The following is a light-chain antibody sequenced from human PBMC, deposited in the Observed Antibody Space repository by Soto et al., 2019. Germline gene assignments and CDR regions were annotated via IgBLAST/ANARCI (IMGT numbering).Light chain of an antibody. V-gene: IGKV3-11*01. CDR2: DAS. CDR3: QQRSNWPVT. J-gene: IGKJ1*01. CDR1: QSVSSY. Sequence: EIVLTQSPGTLSLSPGGRATLSCRASQSVSSYLAWYQQKPGQAPRLLIYDASTRATGISARFSGSGSGTDFTLTISSLEPEDFAVYYCQQRSNWPVTFGQGTKV.